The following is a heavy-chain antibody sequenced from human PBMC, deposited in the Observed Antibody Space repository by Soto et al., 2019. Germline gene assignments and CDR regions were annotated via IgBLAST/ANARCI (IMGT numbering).Heavy chain of an antibody. D-gene: IGHD2-15*01. V-gene: IGHV3-30-3*01. J-gene: IGHJ4*02. CDR2: ISYDGSNK. CDR1: GFTFSSYA. CDR3: ARGHDELGYCSGGSCYCPDY. Sequence: GGSLRLSCAASGFTFSSYAMHWVRLAPGKGLEWGAVISYDGSNKYYADSVKGRFTISRDNSKNTLYLQMNSLRAEDTAVYYCARGHDELGYCSGGSCYCPDYWGQGTLVTVSS.